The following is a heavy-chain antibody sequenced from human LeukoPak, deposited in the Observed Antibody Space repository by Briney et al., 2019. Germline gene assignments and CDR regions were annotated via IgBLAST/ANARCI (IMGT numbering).Heavy chain of an antibody. CDR1: GYTFTDIG. Sequence: ASVKVSCKTSGYTFTDIGITWVRQAPGQGLEWVGWISSYSGSTEYALKLQGRVTMTTETSTNTAYMELRSLRSDDTAVYYCAREGGLRGVIPSNFYYYMDVWGQGTTVAVSS. D-gene: IGHD3-10*01. J-gene: IGHJ6*03. CDR3: AREGGLRGVIPSNFYYYMDV. V-gene: IGHV1-18*01. CDR2: ISSYSGST.